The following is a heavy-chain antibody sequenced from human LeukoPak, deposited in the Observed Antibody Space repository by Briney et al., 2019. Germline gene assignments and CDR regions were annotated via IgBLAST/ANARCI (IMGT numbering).Heavy chain of an antibody. CDR1: GFTFSDYY. CDR3: ARDRDLSSSALYY. D-gene: IGHD6-6*01. Sequence: PGGSLRLSCAASGFTFSDYYMSWIRQAPGKGLEWVSYISSSDSTIYYADSVKGRFTISRDNAKNSLYLQMNSLRAEDTAVYYCARDRDLSSSALYYWGQGTLVTVS. CDR2: ISSSDSTI. V-gene: IGHV3-11*04. J-gene: IGHJ4*02.